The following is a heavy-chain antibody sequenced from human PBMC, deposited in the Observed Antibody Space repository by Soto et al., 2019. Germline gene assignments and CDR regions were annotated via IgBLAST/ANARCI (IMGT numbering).Heavy chain of an antibody. D-gene: IGHD3-10*01. CDR2: IFYSGST. Sequence: SETLSLTCTVSGGSISSSSYQWGWIRQPPGKGLEWIASIFYSGSTYYNPSLKSRVAISVDTSKNQFSLMLSSVTAADTAVYYCARHVASSGSYYNLPGPYDMDVWCKGTTVTVSS. V-gene: IGHV4-39*01. J-gene: IGHJ6*03. CDR3: ARHVASSGSYYNLPGPYDMDV. CDR1: GGSISSSSYQ.